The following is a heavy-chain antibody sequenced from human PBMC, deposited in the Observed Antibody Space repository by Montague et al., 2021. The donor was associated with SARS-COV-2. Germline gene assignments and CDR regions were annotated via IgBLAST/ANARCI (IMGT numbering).Heavy chain of an antibody. V-gene: IGHV3-23*01. J-gene: IGHJ6*02. D-gene: IGHD2-15*01. CDR1: GFTFSSYA. CDR2: ISGSGGST. CDR3: AKDSYCSGGSCYHYGMDV. Sequence: SLRLSYAASGFTFSSYAMHWVRQAPGKGLEWVSAISGSGGSTYYADSVKGRFTISRDNSKNTLYLQMNSLRAEDTAVYYCAKDSYCSGGSCYHYGMDVWGQGTTVTVSS.